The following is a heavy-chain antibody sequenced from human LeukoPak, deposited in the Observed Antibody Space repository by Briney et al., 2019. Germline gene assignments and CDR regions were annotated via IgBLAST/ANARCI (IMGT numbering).Heavy chain of an antibody. D-gene: IGHD6-19*01. V-gene: IGHV3-53*01. CDR1: GFTVSSNY. CDR3: SRVGNSSGLNVFDP. J-gene: IGHJ5*02. Sequence: PGGSLRLSCAVSGFTVSSNYMSWVRQAPGKGLEWVSDIYSGGSTYYDDSVKGRFTISRDNSKNTLYLQMNSLRGEDTAEYYCSRVGNSSGLNVFDPWGQGTLVTVSS. CDR2: IYSGGST.